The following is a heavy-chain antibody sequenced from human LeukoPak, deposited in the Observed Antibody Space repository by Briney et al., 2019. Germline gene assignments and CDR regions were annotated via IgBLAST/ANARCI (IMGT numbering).Heavy chain of an antibody. CDR3: AKGNGDGHIYYFDY. J-gene: IGHJ4*02. Sequence: GGSLRLSCAASGFTFSSYAMSWVRLAPVKGLEWVSAISGSGGSTYYADSVKGRFTISRDNSKNTLYLQMNSLRAEDTAVYYCAKGNGDGHIYYFDYWGQGTLVTVSS. D-gene: IGHD3-3*02. CDR2: ISGSGGST. V-gene: IGHV3-23*01. CDR1: GFTFSSYA.